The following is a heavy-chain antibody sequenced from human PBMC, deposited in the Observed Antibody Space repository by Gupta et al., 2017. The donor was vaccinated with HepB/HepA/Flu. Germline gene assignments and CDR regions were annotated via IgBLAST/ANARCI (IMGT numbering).Heavy chain of an antibody. CDR3: ARGGWDIEVVPAAIRREYNWFDP. CDR2: IIPIFGTA. Sequence: GLEWMGGIIPIFGTANYAQKFQGRVTITADESTSTAYMELSSLRSEDTAVYYCARGGWDIEVVPAAIRREYNWFDPWGQGTLVTVSS. J-gene: IGHJ5*02. V-gene: IGHV1-69*01. D-gene: IGHD2-2*02.